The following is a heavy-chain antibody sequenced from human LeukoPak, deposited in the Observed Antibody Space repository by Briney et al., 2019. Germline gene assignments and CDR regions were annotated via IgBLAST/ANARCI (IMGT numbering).Heavy chain of an antibody. D-gene: IGHD3-22*01. CDR3: ARPYDSSADDAFDI. CDR1: GGSISSYC. V-gene: IGHV4-4*07. CDR2: IYTSGST. J-gene: IGHJ3*02. Sequence: SETLSLTCTVSGGSISSYCWSWIRQPAGKGLEWIGRIYTSGSTNYNPSLKSRVTISVDKSKNQFSLKLSSVTAADTAVYYCARPYDSSADDAFDIWGQGTMVTVSS.